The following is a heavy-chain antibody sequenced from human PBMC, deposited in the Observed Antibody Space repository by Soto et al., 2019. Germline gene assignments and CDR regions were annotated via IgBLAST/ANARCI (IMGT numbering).Heavy chain of an antibody. J-gene: IGHJ3*02. Sequence: GGSLRLSCAASGFTFSDYYMTWIRQAPGKGLEWVSYISSSGTGIYYPDSVKGRFTISRDNAKNSLYLQMSSLRAEDTAVYYCARAYSDAFDIWGQGTMATVSS. CDR1: GFTFSDYY. D-gene: IGHD2-21*01. CDR2: ISSSGTGI. V-gene: IGHV3-11*01. CDR3: ARAYSDAFDI.